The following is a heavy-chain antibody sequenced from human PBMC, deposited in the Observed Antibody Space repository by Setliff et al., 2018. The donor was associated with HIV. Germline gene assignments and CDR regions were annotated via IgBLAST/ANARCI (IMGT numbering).Heavy chain of an antibody. J-gene: IGHJ2*01. D-gene: IGHD2-21*01. CDR2: VTHSGRT. V-gene: IGHV4-34*01. CDR1: GGSFSGYY. CDR3: ARRRETIVVVIGIPNWYFDL. Sequence: PSETLSLTCAVYGGSFSGYYWSWIRQPPGKGLEWIGEVTHSGRTNYNPSLESRVTISVDTSKNQFSLRLSSVTAADSAVYYCARRRETIVVVIGIPNWYFDLWGRGTLVTVSS.